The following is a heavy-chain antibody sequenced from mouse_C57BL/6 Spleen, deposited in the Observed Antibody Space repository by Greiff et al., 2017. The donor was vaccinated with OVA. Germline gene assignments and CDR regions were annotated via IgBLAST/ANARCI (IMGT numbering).Heavy chain of an antibody. CDR1: GYSITSGYY. CDR2: ISYDGSN. D-gene: IGHD1-1*01. J-gene: IGHJ4*01. CDR3: ARDTGSRRAMDY. V-gene: IGHV3-6*01. Sequence: EVQVVESGPGLVKPSQSLSLTCSVTGYSITSGYYWNWIRQFPGNKLEWMGYISYDGSNNYNPSLKNRISITRDTSKNQFFLKLNSVTTEDTATYYCARDTGSRRAMDYWGQGTSVTVSS.